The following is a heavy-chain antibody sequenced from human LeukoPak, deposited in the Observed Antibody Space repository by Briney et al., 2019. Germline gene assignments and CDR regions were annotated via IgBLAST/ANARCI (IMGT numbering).Heavy chain of an antibody. CDR1: GFTFSSYS. V-gene: IGHV3-23*01. CDR3: AKDPLLWFGELED. D-gene: IGHD3-10*01. J-gene: IGHJ4*02. CDR2: ISGSGGST. Sequence: GGSLRLSCAASGFTFSSYSMNWVRQAPGKGLEWVSAISGSGGSTYYADSVKGRFTISRDNSKNTLYLQMNSLRAEDTAVYYCAKDPLLWFGELEDWGQGTLVTVSS.